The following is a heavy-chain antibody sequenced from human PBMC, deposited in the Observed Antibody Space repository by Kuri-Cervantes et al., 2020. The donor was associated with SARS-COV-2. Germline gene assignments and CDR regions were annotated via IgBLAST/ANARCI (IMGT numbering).Heavy chain of an antibody. CDR1: GFTLSNYV. J-gene: IGHJ6*03. Sequence: GGSLRLSCVASGFTLSNYVIHRVRQAPGKGLEWVAVIWYDGENEYYAGSVKGRFTISRDNSKNTVSLHMNSLRAEDTATYYCARGAANYYYMDVWGKGTTVTVSS. D-gene: IGHD3-16*01. CDR2: IWYDGENE. V-gene: IGHV3-33*08. CDR3: ARGAANYYYMDV.